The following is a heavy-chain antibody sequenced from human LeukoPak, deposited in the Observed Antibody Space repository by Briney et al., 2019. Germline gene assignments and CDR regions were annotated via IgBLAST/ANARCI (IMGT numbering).Heavy chain of an antibody. V-gene: IGHV3-53*01. J-gene: IGHJ4*02. CDR3: ARDPHYYDSSGYYY. Sequence: GGSLRLSCAASGFTVSSNYMSWVRQAPGKGLEWVSVIYSGGSTYYADSVKGRFTISRDNAKNSLYLQMNSLRAEDTAVYYCARDPHYYDSSGYYYWGQGTLVTVSS. CDR1: GFTVSSNY. D-gene: IGHD3-22*01. CDR2: IYSGGST.